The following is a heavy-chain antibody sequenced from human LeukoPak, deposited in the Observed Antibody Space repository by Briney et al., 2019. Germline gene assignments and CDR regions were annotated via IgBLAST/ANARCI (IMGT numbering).Heavy chain of an antibody. V-gene: IGHV1-18*04. CDR3: ARIREDITIFGVVIIDYFDY. CDR2: ISAYNGNT. CDR1: GYTLTGYY. J-gene: IGHJ4*02. Sequence: ASVKVSCKASGYTLTGYYMHWVRQAPGQGLEWMGWISAYNGNTNYAQKLQGRVTMTTDTSTSTAYMELRSLRSDDTAVYYCARIREDITIFGVVIIDYFDYWGQGTLVTVSS. D-gene: IGHD3-3*01.